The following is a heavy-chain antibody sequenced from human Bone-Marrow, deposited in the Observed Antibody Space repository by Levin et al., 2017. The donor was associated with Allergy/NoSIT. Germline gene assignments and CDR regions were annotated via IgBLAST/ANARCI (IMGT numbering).Heavy chain of an antibody. CDR1: GYSISSGYY. D-gene: IGHD3-22*01. CDR2: IYHSGST. Sequence: SQTLSLTRSVSGYSISSGYYWGWIRQPPGKGLEWIGTIYHSGSTYYTPSLESRVSISVDKSKNQFSLTLTSVTAADTAVYYCARGYYSDTSVYYYVGVFDLWGQGTQVTVSS. CDR3: ARGYYSDTSVYYYVGVFDL. J-gene: IGHJ4*02. V-gene: IGHV4-38-2*02.